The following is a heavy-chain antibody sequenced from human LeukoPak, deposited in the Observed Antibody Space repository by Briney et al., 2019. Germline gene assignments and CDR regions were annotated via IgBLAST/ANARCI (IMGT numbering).Heavy chain of an antibody. Sequence: PSETLSLTCTVSGGSLSNTIYYWGWIRQPPGKGLQWIGSIFYSGSTYYNPSLKSRVTISVDTSTNQFSLKVNSLTTADTAVYYCAREGRGQQLTPIDYWGPGALVTVSS. CDR3: AREGRGQQLTPIDY. V-gene: IGHV4-39*07. CDR1: GGSLSNTIYY. D-gene: IGHD6-13*01. J-gene: IGHJ4*02. CDR2: IFYSGST.